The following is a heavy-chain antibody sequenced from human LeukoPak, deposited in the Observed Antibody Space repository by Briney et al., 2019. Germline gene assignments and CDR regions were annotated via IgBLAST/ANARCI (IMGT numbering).Heavy chain of an antibody. CDR2: INPNSGGT. V-gene: IGHV1-2*02. CDR1: GYTFTGYY. J-gene: IGHJ5*02. D-gene: IGHD5-18*01. Sequence: ASVKVSFKASGYTFTGYYIHWVRQAPGQGLEWMGWINPNSGGTNYAQKFQGRVTMTRDTSISTAYMELSRLRSDDTAVYYRARDIVMVTYWFDPWGQGTLVTVSS. CDR3: ARDIVMVTYWFDP.